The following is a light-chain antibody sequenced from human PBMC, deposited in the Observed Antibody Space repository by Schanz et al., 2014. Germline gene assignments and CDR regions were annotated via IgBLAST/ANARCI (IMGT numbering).Light chain of an antibody. V-gene: IGKV3-11*01. CDR3: QQRTSWPLT. Sequence: EIVLTQSPATLSVSPGEGATLSCRASQTVSSNLAWYQQKPGQAPRLLIYGASTRATGIPARFSGSGSGADFTLTISSLEPEDFAVYYCQQRTSWPLTFGGGTKVEIK. J-gene: IGKJ4*01. CDR2: GAS. CDR1: QTVSSN.